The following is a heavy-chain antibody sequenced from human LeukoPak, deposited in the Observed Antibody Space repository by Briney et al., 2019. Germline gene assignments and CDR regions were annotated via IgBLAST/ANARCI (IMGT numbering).Heavy chain of an antibody. D-gene: IGHD3-9*01. CDR2: INHSGST. Sequence: SETLSLTCTVSGGSVSSGSYYWSWIRQPPGKGLEWIVEINHSGSTNYNPSLKSRVTISVDTSKNQFSLKLSSVTAADTAVYYCARRALRYFDWGDYYYGMDVWGQGTTVTVSS. J-gene: IGHJ6*02. V-gene: IGHV4-61*01. CDR1: GGSVSSGSYY. CDR3: ARRALRYFDWGDYYYGMDV.